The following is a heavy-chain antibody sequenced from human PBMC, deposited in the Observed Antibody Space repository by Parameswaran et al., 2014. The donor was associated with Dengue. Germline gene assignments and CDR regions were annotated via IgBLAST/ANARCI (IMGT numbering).Heavy chain of an antibody. J-gene: IGHJ4*02. D-gene: IGHD7-27*01. CDR2: INTANGYT. Sequence: WVRQAPGQGLEFMGWINTANGYTKYSQKFQGRFTITRDTSASTGHMEVTSLTSEDTAVYYCARSSLTGALDVWDQGTLVTVSS. CDR3: ARSSLTGALDV. V-gene: IGHV1-3*04.